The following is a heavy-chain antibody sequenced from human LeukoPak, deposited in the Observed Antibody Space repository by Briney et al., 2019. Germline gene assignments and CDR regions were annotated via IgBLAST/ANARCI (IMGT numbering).Heavy chain of an antibody. CDR1: GFTFSSYA. J-gene: IGHJ2*01. Sequence: GGSLRLSCAASGFTFSSYAMHWVRQAPGKGLEWVVVISYDGSNKYYADSVKGRFTISRDNSKNTLYLQMNSLRAEDTAVYYCAKSVGNCSGGSCHSGYFDLWGRGTLVTVSS. V-gene: IGHV3-30*04. D-gene: IGHD2-15*01. CDR2: ISYDGSNK. CDR3: AKSVGNCSGGSCHSGYFDL.